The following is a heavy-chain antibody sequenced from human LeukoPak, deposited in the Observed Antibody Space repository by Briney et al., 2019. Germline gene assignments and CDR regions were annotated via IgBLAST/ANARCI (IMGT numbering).Heavy chain of an antibody. Sequence: GGSLRLSCAASGFTFSSYSMNWVRQAPGKGLEWVSSISNSSSYIYYADSVKGRFTISRDNAKNSLYLQMNSLRAEDTAVYYCASEAYYDFWSGSQNNWFDPWGQGTLVTVSS. CDR1: GFTFSSYS. V-gene: IGHV3-21*01. CDR2: ISNSSSYI. CDR3: ASEAYYDFWSGSQNNWFDP. J-gene: IGHJ5*02. D-gene: IGHD3-3*01.